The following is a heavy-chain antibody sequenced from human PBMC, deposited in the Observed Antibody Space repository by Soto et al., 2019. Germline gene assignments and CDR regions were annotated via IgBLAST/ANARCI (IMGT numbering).Heavy chain of an antibody. V-gene: IGHV4-39*01. Sequence: QLQLQESGPGLFKPSETLSLTCTVSGCSISSISYYWGWIRQPPWKGLEWIGSIYYSGSTYYNPSLKSRVTISVDTSKNQFSLKLSSVTAADTAVYYCVGSTSFRADWFDPWGQGTLVTVSS. D-gene: IGHD2-2*01. CDR1: GCSISSISYY. CDR2: IYYSGST. CDR3: VGSTSFRADWFDP. J-gene: IGHJ5*02.